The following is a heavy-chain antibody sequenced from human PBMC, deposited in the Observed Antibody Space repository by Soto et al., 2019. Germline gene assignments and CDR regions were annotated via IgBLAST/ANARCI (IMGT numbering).Heavy chain of an antibody. CDR3: ARSARAGLRTSPNGFDY. V-gene: IGHV3-23*04. Sequence: EVLLVESGGNLVQPGGSLRLSCAASGFTFSNYALSWVRQAPGKGLEWVSAISGSGRDTYYGNSVKGRFTISRDNSKSTVYVKVDSLRAEDTAVYFCARSARAGLRTSPNGFDYWGQGSRVTVSP. J-gene: IGHJ4*02. CDR2: ISGSGRDT. D-gene: IGHD2-2*01. CDR1: GFTFSNYA.